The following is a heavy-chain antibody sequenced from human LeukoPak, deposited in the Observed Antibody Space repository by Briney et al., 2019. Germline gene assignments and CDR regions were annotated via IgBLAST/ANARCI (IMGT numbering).Heavy chain of an antibody. Sequence: GGSLRLSCAASGFTFSNAWMSWVRQAPGKGLEWVGRIKSKTDGGTTDYAAPVKGRFTISRDDSKNTLYLQMNSLKTEDTAVYYCTTLQIPYCSGGSCYGGDYWGQGTLVTVPS. CDR3: TTLQIPYCSGGSCYGGDY. CDR2: IKSKTDGGTT. D-gene: IGHD2-15*01. J-gene: IGHJ4*02. V-gene: IGHV3-15*01. CDR1: GFTFSNAW.